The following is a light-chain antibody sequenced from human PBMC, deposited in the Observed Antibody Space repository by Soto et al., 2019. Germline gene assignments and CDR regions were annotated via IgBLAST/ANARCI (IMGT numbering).Light chain of an antibody. V-gene: IGKV1-5*01. Sequence: DIQMTQSPSTLSASLGDRVTITCRASQTVNAWLAWYQHKPGKAPKPLIYDASILESGVPARFSGSGSGTEVNLTSSSLQPDDVGNCYCQQYNTHTGTFGQGTKVEMK. J-gene: IGKJ1*01. CDR3: QQYNTHTGT. CDR2: DAS. CDR1: QTVNAW.